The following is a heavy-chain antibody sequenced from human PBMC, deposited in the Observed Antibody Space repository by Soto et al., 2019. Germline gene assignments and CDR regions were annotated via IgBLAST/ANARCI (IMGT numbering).Heavy chain of an antibody. Sequence: SETLSLTCAVYGGSFIGYYCSFIRHPPVKWLEWIVEINHSGSTNYNPSLKSRVTISVDTSKNQFSLKLSSVTAADTAVYYCARGGGLRYFDGYYYYYGMDVWGQGTTVTVSS. CDR2: INHSGST. CDR1: GGSFIGYY. CDR3: ARGGGLRYFDGYYYYYGMDV. D-gene: IGHD3-9*01. J-gene: IGHJ6*02. V-gene: IGHV4-34*01.